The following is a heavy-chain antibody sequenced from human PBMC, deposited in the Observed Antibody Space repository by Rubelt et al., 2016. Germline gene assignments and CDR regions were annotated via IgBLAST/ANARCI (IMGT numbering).Heavy chain of an antibody. CDR3: AGPPYSSSTSWPFVS. CDR1: GGSFSGYY. CDR2: INHSGST. V-gene: IGHV4-34*01. J-gene: IGHJ4*02. D-gene: IGHD6-13*01. Sequence: QVQLQQWGAGLLKPSETLSLTCAVYGGSFSGYYWSWIRQPPVKGLEWIGEINHSGSTNYNPSLKSRVTISVDTSKNQFSLKRRSVTASDTAVYYCAGPPYSSSTSWPFVSWGQGTLVTVSS.